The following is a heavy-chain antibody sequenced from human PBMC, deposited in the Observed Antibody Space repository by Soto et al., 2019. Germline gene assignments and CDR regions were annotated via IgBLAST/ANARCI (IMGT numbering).Heavy chain of an antibody. Sequence: GASVKISCAACGYSFTSYGISWVRQAPGQGLEWMGWISAYNGNTNYAQKLQGRVTMTTDTSTSTAYMELRSLRSDDTAVYYCAREMDCSGGSCPPHYYYMDVWGKGTTVTVSS. J-gene: IGHJ6*03. D-gene: IGHD2-15*01. CDR3: AREMDCSGGSCPPHYYYMDV. V-gene: IGHV1-18*01. CDR2: ISAYNGNT. CDR1: GYSFTSYG.